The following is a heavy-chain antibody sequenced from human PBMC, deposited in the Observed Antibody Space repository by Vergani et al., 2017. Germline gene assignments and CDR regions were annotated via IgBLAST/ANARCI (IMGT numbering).Heavy chain of an antibody. V-gene: IGHV4-59*01. CDR2: IYYSGST. D-gene: IGHD3-3*01. J-gene: IGHJ5*02. Sequence: QVQLQESGPGLVKPSETLSITCTVSGGSISSYYWSWIRQPPGKGLEWIGYIYYSGSTNYNPSLKSRVTISVDTSKNQFSLKLSSVTAADTAVYYCARGDFIQRRSVLVPWFDPWGQGTLVTVSS. CDR3: ARGDFIQRRSVLVPWFDP. CDR1: GGSISSYY.